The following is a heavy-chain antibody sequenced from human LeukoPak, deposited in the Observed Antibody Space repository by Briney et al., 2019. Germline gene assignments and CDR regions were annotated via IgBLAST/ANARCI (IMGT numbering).Heavy chain of an antibody. CDR3: ARVDGDPFGMYYFDY. D-gene: IGHD3-10*01. Sequence: PGGSLRLSCAASGFTFSNYWMSWVRQAPGKGLEWVANIKEDGSDKYHVDSVKGRFIISRDNVKNSLYLQMNSLRVEDTAVYYCARVDGDPFGMYYFDYWGQGTLVTVSS. CDR1: GFTFSNYW. CDR2: IKEDGSDK. J-gene: IGHJ4*02. V-gene: IGHV3-7*01.